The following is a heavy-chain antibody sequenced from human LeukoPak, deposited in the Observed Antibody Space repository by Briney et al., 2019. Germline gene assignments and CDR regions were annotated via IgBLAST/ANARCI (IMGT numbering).Heavy chain of an antibody. CDR2: INHSGST. Sequence: SETLSLTCAVYGGSFSGYYWSWIRQPPGKGLEWIGEINHSGSTNYNPSLKSRVTISVDTSKNQFSLKLSSVTAADTAVYYCARRRYSSSWYAGNWFDPWGQGTLVTVSS. V-gene: IGHV4-34*01. CDR1: GGSFSGYY. D-gene: IGHD6-13*01. CDR3: ARRRYSSSWYAGNWFDP. J-gene: IGHJ5*02.